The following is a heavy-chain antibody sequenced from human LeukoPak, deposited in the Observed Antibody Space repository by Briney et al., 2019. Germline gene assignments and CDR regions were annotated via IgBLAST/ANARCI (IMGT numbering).Heavy chain of an antibody. CDR2: IKQDGSDK. D-gene: IGHD6-19*01. V-gene: IGHV3-7*03. Sequence: PGGSLRLSCAASGFTFNSYWMSWVRQAPGKGLEWVANIKQDGSDKKYMDSVEGRFTISRDNAKNSLYLQMRSLRGEDSALYYCAKEYASGWFDWGQGTLVTVSS. CDR3: AKEYASGWFD. J-gene: IGHJ4*02. CDR1: GFTFNSYW.